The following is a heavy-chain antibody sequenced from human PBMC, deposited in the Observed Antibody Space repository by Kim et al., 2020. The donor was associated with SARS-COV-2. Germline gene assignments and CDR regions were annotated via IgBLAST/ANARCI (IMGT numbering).Heavy chain of an antibody. Sequence: GGSLRLSCAASGFTFDDYAMHWVRQAPGKGLEWVSGISWNSGSIGYADSVKGRFTISRDNAKNSLYLQMNSLRAEDTALYYCAKDIGPGGNLPYFDYWGHETLVTVSS. D-gene: IGHD2-15*01. CDR3: AKDIGPGGNLPYFDY. CDR2: ISWNSGSI. CDR1: GFTFDDYA. V-gene: IGHV3-9*01. J-gene: IGHJ4*01.